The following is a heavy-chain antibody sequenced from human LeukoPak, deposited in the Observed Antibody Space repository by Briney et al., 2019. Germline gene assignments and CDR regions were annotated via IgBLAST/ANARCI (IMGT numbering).Heavy chain of an antibody. CDR2: IYYSGST. Sequence: SQTLSLTCTVSGGSISSGDYYWSWIRQPPGKGLEWIGYIYYSGSTYYNPSLRSRVTISVDTSKNQFSLKLSSVTAADTAVYYCARDLLNEGNHLDYWGQGTLVTVSS. D-gene: IGHD4-23*01. V-gene: IGHV4-30-4*01. CDR3: ARDLLNEGNHLDY. J-gene: IGHJ4*02. CDR1: GGSISSGDYY.